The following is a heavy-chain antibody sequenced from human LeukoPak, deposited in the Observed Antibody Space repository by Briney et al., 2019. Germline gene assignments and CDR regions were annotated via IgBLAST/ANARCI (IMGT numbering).Heavy chain of an antibody. CDR1: GFTFSSYA. V-gene: IGHV3-30-3*01. Sequence: PGRSLRLSCAASGFTFSSYAMHWVRQAPGKGLEWVAVISYDGSNKYYADSVKGRFTISRDNSKNTLYLQMNSLRAEDTAVYYCARDKVLWFGELPDYWGQGTLVTVSS. J-gene: IGHJ4*02. CDR3: ARDKVLWFGELPDY. CDR2: ISYDGSNK. D-gene: IGHD3-10*01.